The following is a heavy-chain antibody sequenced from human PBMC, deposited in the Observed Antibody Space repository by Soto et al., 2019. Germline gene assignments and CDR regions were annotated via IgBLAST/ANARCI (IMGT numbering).Heavy chain of an antibody. CDR2: ISPK. Sequence: GSLRLSCAVSGFSFRTHGFHWVRQPPGKGLQWVAVISPKGHSDSVEGRFTISRDNSKDTLYLQMNNLRAEDTAVYYCARDDAFANENAFDLWGQGTKVTVSS. J-gene: IGHJ3*01. CDR3: ARDDAFANENAFDL. D-gene: IGHD1-1*01. CDR1: GFSFRTHG. V-gene: IGHV3-33*01.